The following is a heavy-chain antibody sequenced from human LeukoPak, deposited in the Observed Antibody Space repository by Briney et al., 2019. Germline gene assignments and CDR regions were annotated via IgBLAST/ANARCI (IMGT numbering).Heavy chain of an antibody. D-gene: IGHD6-19*01. Sequence: SETPSLTCAVSGGAISSSGYFWSWIRQHPGKGPEWIGYIYHSGSAYYNPSLKSRVIISVDTSKNQFSLKLSSVTAADTAVYYCASNRITVAKFDYWGQGTLVTVSS. CDR2: IYHSGSA. J-gene: IGHJ4*02. CDR3: ASNRITVAKFDY. CDR1: GGAISSSGYF. V-gene: IGHV4-31*11.